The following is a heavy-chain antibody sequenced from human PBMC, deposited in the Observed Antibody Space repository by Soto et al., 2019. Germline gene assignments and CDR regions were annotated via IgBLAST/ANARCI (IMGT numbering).Heavy chain of an antibody. CDR3: ARTAAAGKYYYGVDV. V-gene: IGHV5-51*01. CDR2: IYPGDSDT. Sequence: GESLKISCKGSGYSFTSYWIGWVRQMPGKGLEWMGIIYPGDSDTRYSPSFQGQVTISADKSISTAYLQWSSLKASDTAMYYCARTAAAGKYYYGVDVCGQGTKFTVSS. CDR1: GYSFTSYW. D-gene: IGHD6-13*01. J-gene: IGHJ6*02.